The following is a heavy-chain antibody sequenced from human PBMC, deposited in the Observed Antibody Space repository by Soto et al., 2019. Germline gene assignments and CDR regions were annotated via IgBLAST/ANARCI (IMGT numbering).Heavy chain of an antibody. J-gene: IGHJ4*02. CDR2: ISPYKGNT. D-gene: IGHD4-17*01. CDR1: GYTVSSFG. Sequence: QVPLVQSGSEGKKPGASVKVSCKASGYTVSSFGISWVRQAPGQGLEWVGWISPYKGNTIYAQKLQGRVTMTTDTSTSTAYMELRPLRSDDTAVYYFARGIDYGGTRHDYWGQGTLITVSS. V-gene: IGHV1-18*01. CDR3: ARGIDYGGTRHDY.